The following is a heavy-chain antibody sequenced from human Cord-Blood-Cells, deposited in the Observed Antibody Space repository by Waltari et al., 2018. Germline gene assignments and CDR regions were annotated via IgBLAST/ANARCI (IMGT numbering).Heavy chain of an antibody. J-gene: IGHJ4*02. CDR2: ISYDGSNK. D-gene: IGHD3-3*01. Sequence: QVQLVESGGGVVQPGRSLRLSCAAYGFTFSSYGMHWVRQAPGKGLEWVAVISYDGSNKYYADSVKGRFTISRDNSKNTLYLQMNSLRAEDTAVYYCAKDFRDFWSGYLDYWGQGTLVTVSS. CDR1: GFTFSSYG. V-gene: IGHV3-30*18. CDR3: AKDFRDFWSGYLDY.